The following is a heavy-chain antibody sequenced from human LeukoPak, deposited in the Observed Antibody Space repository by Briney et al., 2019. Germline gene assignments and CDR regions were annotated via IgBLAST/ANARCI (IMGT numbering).Heavy chain of an antibody. J-gene: IGHJ4*02. CDR3: ARGNNFWSGYSQDYFDY. D-gene: IGHD3-3*01. Sequence: SETLSLTCTVSGGSISSYYWSWIRQPAGKGLEWIGRIYTSGSTNYNPSLKSRVTMSVDTSKNQFSLKLTSVAAADTAVYYCARGNNFWSGYSQDYFDYWGQGTLVTVSS. CDR2: IYTSGST. CDR1: GGSISSYY. V-gene: IGHV4-4*07.